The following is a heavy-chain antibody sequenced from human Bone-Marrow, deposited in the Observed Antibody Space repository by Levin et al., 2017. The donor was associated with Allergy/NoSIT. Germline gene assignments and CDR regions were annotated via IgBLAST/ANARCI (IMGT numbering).Heavy chain of an antibody. V-gene: IGHV4-34*01. J-gene: IGHJ5*02. Sequence: PSETLSLTCAVSGGSFSGYFWTWIRQPPGKGLEWIGEINHRGGASYNPSLKSRVSISIDTSKNQFSLRLSSVTAADTALYYCARPVSRGGFCSSTSCSNYFDPWGQGTLVTVSS. CDR1: GGSFSGYF. D-gene: IGHD2-2*01. CDR3: ARPVSRGGFCSSTSCSNYFDP. CDR2: INHRGGA.